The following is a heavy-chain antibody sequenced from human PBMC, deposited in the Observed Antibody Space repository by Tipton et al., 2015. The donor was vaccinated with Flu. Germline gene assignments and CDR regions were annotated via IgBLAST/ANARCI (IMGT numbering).Heavy chain of an antibody. J-gene: IGHJ2*01. D-gene: IGHD3-3*01. Sequence: TLSLTCSVSGDSMGSQYFWGWIRQPPGKGLEWIGNVHRTGSPYYNSSLRSRVTMSVDTSKNQFSLKLSSVTAADTAVYYCAREVTIFGVDRTYSYFDLWGRGTLVTVSS. CDR1: GDSMGSQYF. CDR3: AREVTIFGVDRTYSYFDL. V-gene: IGHV4-38-2*02. CDR2: VHRTGSP.